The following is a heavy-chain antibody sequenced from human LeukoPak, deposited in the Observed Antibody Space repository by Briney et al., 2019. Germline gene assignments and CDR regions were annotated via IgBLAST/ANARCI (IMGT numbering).Heavy chain of an antibody. Sequence: SETLSLTCAVYGGSFSGYYWSWIRPPPGKGLEWIGEINHSGSTNYNPSLKSRVTISVDTSKNQFSLKLSSVTAADTAVYYCARGSGYYYDGSGSGGWGQGTLVTVSS. V-gene: IGHV4-34*01. D-gene: IGHD3-22*01. CDR3: ARGSGYYYDGSGSGG. CDR2: INHSGST. J-gene: IGHJ4*02. CDR1: GGSFSGYY.